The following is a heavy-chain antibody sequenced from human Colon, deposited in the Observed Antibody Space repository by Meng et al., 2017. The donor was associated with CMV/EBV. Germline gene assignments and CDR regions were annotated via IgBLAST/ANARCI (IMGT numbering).Heavy chain of an antibody. CDR2: IYWDSATT. D-gene: IGHD3-22*01. V-gene: IGHV3-9*01. CDR3: ARTWRRYDSGGYFDY. J-gene: IGHJ4*02. CDR1: GFSFDGFA. Sequence: SLKISWAAFGFSFDGFAMHWVRQAPGKGLEWVSGIYWDSATTGYADSVKGRFTISRDDAKNSLYLQMNNLKPEDTALYYCARTWRRYDSGGYFDYWGQGTLVTVSS.